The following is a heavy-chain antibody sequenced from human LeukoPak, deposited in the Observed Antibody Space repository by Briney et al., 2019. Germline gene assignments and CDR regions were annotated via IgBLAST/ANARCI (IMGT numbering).Heavy chain of an antibody. CDR1: GFTFSSNA. J-gene: IGHJ3*01. D-gene: IGHD3-22*01. Sequence: PGGSLRLSCAAYGFTFSSNAMHWVRQAPGKGLEWVAGITYDGSNKNYADSVKGRFTITRDKSKNTLFLQMNSLRIEDTALYYCARSQWLIVPQGGAFDVWGQGTMVTVSS. CDR2: ITYDGSNK. CDR3: ARSQWLIVPQGGAFDV. V-gene: IGHV3-30*01.